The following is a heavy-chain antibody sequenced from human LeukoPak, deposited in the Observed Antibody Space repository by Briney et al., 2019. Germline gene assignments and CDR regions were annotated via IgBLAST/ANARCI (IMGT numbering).Heavy chain of an antibody. V-gene: IGHV3-72*01. D-gene: IGHD1-26*01. Sequence: GGSLRLSCAASGFTFSDHFMDWVRQAPGKGLEWVGRARNKANSYSIEYAASVQGRFTISRDDSKTSVYLQMNSLKSEDTAVYYCAREAASSGSCFIYHYDYWGQGTLVTVSS. CDR1: GFTFSDHF. J-gene: IGHJ4*02. CDR3: AREAASSGSCFIYHYDY. CDR2: ARNKANSYSI.